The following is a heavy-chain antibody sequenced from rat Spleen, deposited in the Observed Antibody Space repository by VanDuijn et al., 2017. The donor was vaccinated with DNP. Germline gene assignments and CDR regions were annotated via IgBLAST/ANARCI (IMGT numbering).Heavy chain of an antibody. Sequence: QVQLKESGPGLVQPSQTLSLACTVSGFSLTSYHVHWVRQPSGKGLEWMGVIWTGGSTEYNSALKSRLSISRDTSKSQVFLKMNSLQTEDTATYYCARDSSYFDYWGQGVMVTVSS. CDR1: GFSLTSYH. CDR2: IWTGGST. J-gene: IGHJ2*01. V-gene: IGHV2-43*01. D-gene: IGHD1-2*01. CDR3: ARDSSYFDY.